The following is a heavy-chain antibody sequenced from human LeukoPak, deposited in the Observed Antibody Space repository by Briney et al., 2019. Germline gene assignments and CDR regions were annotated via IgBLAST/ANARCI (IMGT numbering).Heavy chain of an antibody. CDR1: GFTFSRYN. CDR2: IRHSGETI. V-gene: IGHV3-48*02. CDR3: VSEFYDIFN. Sequence: PGGSLRLSCAASGFTFSRYNMNWVRQAPGKGLEWLSFIRHSGETIYYADSVKGRFTVSRDNARNLLYLQMNSLRDEDTAVYYCVSEFYDIFNWGQGTLVTVSS. D-gene: IGHD3-9*01. J-gene: IGHJ4*02.